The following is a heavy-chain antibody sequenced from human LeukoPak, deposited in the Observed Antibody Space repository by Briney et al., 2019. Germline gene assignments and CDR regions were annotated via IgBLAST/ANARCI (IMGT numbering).Heavy chain of an antibody. CDR3: ARGGYFNDY. J-gene: IGHJ4*02. Sequence: SETLSLTCTVSGGSISSHYWSWIRQPPGKGLEWIGYIYYSGNTNYNPSLKSRVTISVDTSKNQFSLKLSSVTAADTAVYYCARGGYFNDYWGQGTLVTVSS. D-gene: IGHD5-18*01. CDR2: IYYSGNT. CDR1: GGSISSHY. V-gene: IGHV4-59*11.